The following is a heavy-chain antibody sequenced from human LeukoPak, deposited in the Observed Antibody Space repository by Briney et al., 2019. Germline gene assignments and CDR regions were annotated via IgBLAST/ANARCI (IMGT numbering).Heavy chain of an antibody. CDR1: GYTFTTYD. D-gene: IGHD4-17*01. Sequence: ASVKVSCKASGYTFTTYDINWVRQATGQGLEWMGWMNPNSGNTGYAQKFQGRVTITRNTSISTAYMEMSSLRSEDTAVYYCARGETVTQYYYYYYMDVWGKGTTVTISS. V-gene: IGHV1-8*03. CDR3: ARGETVTQYYYYYYMDV. CDR2: MNPNSGNT. J-gene: IGHJ6*03.